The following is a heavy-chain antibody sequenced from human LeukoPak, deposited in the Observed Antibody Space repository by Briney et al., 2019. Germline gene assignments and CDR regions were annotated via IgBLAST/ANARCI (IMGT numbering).Heavy chain of an antibody. CDR1: GYTLTELS. CDR3: ATAIAGTTPSYFDY. V-gene: IGHV1-24*01. D-gene: IGHD1-7*01. J-gene: IGHJ4*02. Sequence: ASVKVSCKVSGYTLTELSMHWVRQAPGKGLEWMGGFDPEDGETIYAQKFQGRVTMTEDTSTDTAYMELSSLRSEDTAVYYCATAIAGTTPSYFDYWGQGTLATVSS. CDR2: FDPEDGET.